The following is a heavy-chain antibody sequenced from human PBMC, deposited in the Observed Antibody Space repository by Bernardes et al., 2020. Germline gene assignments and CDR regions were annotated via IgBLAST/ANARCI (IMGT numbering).Heavy chain of an antibody. CDR3: ARDSSSWYPYWYFDL. J-gene: IGHJ2*01. CDR2: IKQDGSEK. V-gene: IGHV3-7*01. D-gene: IGHD6-13*01. Sequence: VGSLFLSCAASGFTFSSSWMSWVRQAPGPGLAWVANIKQDGSEKYYVDSVKGRFTISRDNAKNSLYLHMNSLRAEDTAVYYCARDSSSWYPYWYFDLWGRGTLVTVSS. CDR1: GFTFSSSW.